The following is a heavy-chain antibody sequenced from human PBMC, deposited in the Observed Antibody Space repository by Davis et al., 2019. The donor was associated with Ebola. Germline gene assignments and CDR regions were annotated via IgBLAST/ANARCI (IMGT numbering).Heavy chain of an antibody. V-gene: IGHV1-18*01. J-gene: IGHJ5*02. D-gene: IGHD2-8*02. Sequence: ASVKVSCKASGGTFSSYGISWVRQAPGQGLEWMGWISAYNGNTNYAQKLQGRVTMTTDTSTSTAYMELRSLRSDDTAVYYCARALLTGWFDPWGQGTLVTVSS. CDR3: ARALLTGWFDP. CDR2: ISAYNGNT. CDR1: GGTFSSYG.